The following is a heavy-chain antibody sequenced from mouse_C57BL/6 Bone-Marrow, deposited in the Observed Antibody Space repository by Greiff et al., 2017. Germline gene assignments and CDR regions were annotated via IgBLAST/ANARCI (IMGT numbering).Heavy chain of an antibody. CDR3: ARNDYSYAMDY. Sequence: QVQLQQPGAELVKPGASVKLSCKASGYTFTSYWMHWVKQRPGQGLEWIGMIHPNSGSTKYNEKFKSKATLTVDKSSSTAYMQLSSLTSEDSAVYYCARNDYSYAMDYWGQGTSVTVSS. D-gene: IGHD2-12*01. CDR1: GYTFTSYW. CDR2: IHPNSGST. V-gene: IGHV1-64*01. J-gene: IGHJ4*01.